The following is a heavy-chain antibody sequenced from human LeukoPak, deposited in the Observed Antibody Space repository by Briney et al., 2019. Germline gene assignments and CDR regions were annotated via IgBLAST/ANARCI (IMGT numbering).Heavy chain of an antibody. D-gene: IGHD3-3*01. V-gene: IGHV1-2*02. CDR1: GYTFTGYY. CDR2: INPNSGGT. J-gene: IGHJ6*03. CDR3: ARSGHEYDFWSGYFSQDYYYYYMDV. Sequence: ASVKVSCKTSGYTFTGYYMHWVRQAPGQGLEWMGWINPNSGGTNYAQKFQGRVTMTRDTSISTAYMELSRLRSDDTAVYYCARSGHEYDFWSGYFSQDYYYYYMDVWGKGTTVTVSS.